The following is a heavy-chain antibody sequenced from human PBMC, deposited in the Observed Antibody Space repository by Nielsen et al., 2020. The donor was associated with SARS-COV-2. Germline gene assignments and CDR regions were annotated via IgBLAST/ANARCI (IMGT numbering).Heavy chain of an antibody. CDR2: VWYDGINK. Sequence: GESLKISCAASGFTFSSYGMHWVRQAPGKGLEWVAVVWYDGINKDYADSVKGRFTISRDNSKNTLYLQMNSLRAEDTAVYYCAKAHYDSSGYYYPYFDYWGQGTLVTVSS. V-gene: IGHV3-33*06. CDR1: GFTFSSYG. CDR3: AKAHYDSSGYYYPYFDY. D-gene: IGHD3-22*01. J-gene: IGHJ4*02.